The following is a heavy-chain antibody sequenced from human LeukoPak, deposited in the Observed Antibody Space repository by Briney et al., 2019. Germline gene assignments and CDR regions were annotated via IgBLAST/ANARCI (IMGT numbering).Heavy chain of an antibody. CDR2: IDYSGST. V-gene: IGHV4-59*01. D-gene: IGHD3-22*01. Sequence: SETLSLTCTVSGGSISTYYWSWIRQPPGKRLEWIGYIDYSGSTNYNPSLKSRVTISVDTSKNQFSLKLSSVTAADTAVYYCARERGYDSSGYYLDYWGQGTLVTVSS. J-gene: IGHJ4*02. CDR3: ARERGYDSSGYYLDY. CDR1: GGSISTYY.